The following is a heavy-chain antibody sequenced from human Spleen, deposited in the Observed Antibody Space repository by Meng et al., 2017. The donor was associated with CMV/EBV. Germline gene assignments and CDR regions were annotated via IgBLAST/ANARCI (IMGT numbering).Heavy chain of an antibody. Sequence: ASVKVSCKASGYTFTGYYMHWVRQAPGQGLEWMGWINPNSGGTNYAQKFQGRVTMTRDTSISTAYMELSRLRSDDTAFYYCARERYLEPAASPDYYYIGMDVWGQGTTVTVSS. CDR2: INPNSGGT. D-gene: IGHD2-2*01. J-gene: IGHJ6*02. V-gene: IGHV1-2*02. CDR3: ARERYLEPAASPDYYYIGMDV. CDR1: GYTFTGYY.